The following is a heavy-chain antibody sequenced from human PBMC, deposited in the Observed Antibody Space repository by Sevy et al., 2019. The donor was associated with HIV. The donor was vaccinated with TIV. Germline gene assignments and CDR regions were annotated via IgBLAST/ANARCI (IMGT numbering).Heavy chain of an antibody. D-gene: IGHD2-21*02. CDR2: IRSKANNYAT. CDR1: GFTFGGSA. CDR3: TRLGGTVVTPYYAMDV. J-gene: IGHJ6*02. Sequence: GGSLRLSCAASGFTFGGSAMHWVRQASGKGLEWVGRIRSKANNYATAQAASVRGRFTMSKEDSKNTAYLQMNSLKAADTAVYYCTRLGGTVVTPYYAMDVWGQGTTVTVSS. V-gene: IGHV3-73*01.